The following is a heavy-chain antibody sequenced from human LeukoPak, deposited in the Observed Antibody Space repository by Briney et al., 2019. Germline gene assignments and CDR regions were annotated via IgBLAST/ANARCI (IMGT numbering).Heavy chain of an antibody. D-gene: IGHD3-3*01. CDR2: ISSSSSTI. V-gene: IGHV3-48*01. Sequence: PGGSLRLSCAASGFTFSSYSMNWVRQAPGKGLEWVSYISSSSSTIYYADSVKGRFTISRDNAKNSLYLQMNSLRAEDTAVYYCARDVSHFSAEWLFGWFDPWGQGTLVTVSS. J-gene: IGHJ5*02. CDR3: ARDVSHFSAEWLFGWFDP. CDR1: GFTFSSYS.